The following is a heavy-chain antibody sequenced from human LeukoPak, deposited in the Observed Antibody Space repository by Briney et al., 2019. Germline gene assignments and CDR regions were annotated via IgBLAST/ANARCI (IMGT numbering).Heavy chain of an antibody. V-gene: IGHV4-31*03. D-gene: IGHD3-10*01. Sequence: SETLSLTCTVSGGFITSGSYYWSWIRQHPGKGLEWIGYIYYSGSTYYNPSLKSRVTISIDTSKNQFSLKLTSVTAADTAVYYCARDRVRGTITYAGFDPWGQGTLVTVSS. CDR3: ARDRVRGTITYAGFDP. J-gene: IGHJ5*02. CDR2: IYYSGST. CDR1: GGFITSGSYY.